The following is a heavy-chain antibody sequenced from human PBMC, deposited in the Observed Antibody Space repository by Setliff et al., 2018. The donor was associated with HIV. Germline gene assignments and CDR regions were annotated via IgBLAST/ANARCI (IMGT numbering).Heavy chain of an antibody. V-gene: IGHV3-30*02. J-gene: IGHJ6*03. CDR2: IRLDGSDK. D-gene: IGHD2-15*01. CDR1: GFTFRNYG. CDR3: ARVVGVAPYYYMDV. Sequence: PGGSLRLSCAASGFTFRNYGMHWVRQAPGKGLEWVAFIRLDGSDKFYADSVKGRFTISRDNSKNTLFLQMNSLRSEDTAVYYCARVVGVAPYYYMDVWGKGTTVTVSS.